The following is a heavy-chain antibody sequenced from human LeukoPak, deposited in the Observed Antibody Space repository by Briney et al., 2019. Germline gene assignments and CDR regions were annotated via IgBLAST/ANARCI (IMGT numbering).Heavy chain of an antibody. V-gene: IGHV5-51*01. CDR1: GYSFTSHW. CDR3: ARHIVYGGNIEY. D-gene: IGHD4-23*01. J-gene: IGHJ4*02. CDR2: IYPGDSET. Sequence: GESLKIFCNGSGYSFTSHWIGWVRQMPGKGLEWMGIIYPGDSETRYSPSFQGQVTISADKSTTTAYLQWSTLKALDTAMYYCARHIVYGGNIEYWGQGTLVTVSS.